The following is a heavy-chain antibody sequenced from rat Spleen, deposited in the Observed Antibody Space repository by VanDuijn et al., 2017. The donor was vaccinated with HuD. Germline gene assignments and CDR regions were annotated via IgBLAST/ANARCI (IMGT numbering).Heavy chain of an antibody. V-gene: IGHV5-31*01. Sequence: EVQLVESGGGLVQPGRSLKLSCVVSGFTFKNYWMSWIRQAPGKGLEWVASISNTGYSTYYQDSVKGRFTISRDNAKSTLYLQMDSLRSEDTATYYCARHLSGYYVMDAWGQGASVTVSS. J-gene: IGHJ4*01. D-gene: IGHD1-1*01. CDR3: ARHLSGYYVMDA. CDR1: GFTFKNYW. CDR2: ISNTGYST.